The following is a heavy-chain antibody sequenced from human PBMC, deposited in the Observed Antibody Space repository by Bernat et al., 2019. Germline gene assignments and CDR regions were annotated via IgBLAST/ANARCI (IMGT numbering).Heavy chain of an antibody. CDR1: GFTFSSQA. CDR2: ISGTEGSI. Sequence: EVQLLESGGGLVQPGGSLRLSCAASGFTFSSQAMSWVRQAPGKGLEWVSAISGTEGSILYSDSVKGRFTISRNNSRNTLYLQMNSLRAEDTAIYYCARKTHGDYPFGSWGQGTLVTVSS. J-gene: IGHJ4*02. V-gene: IGHV3-23*01. CDR3: ARKTHGDYPFGS. D-gene: IGHD4-17*01.